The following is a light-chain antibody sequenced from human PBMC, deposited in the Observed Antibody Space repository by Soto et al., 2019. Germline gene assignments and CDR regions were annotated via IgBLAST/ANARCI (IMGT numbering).Light chain of an antibody. CDR3: QQYNSYST. CDR2: KAS. Sequence: IQITQAPSTLSASVGERVTITCRASQSISSWLAWYQQKPGKAPKLLIYKASSSESGVPTRLSGSGSGTEFTLTIRSLQPDYFATYYYQQYNSYSTFGQGTKVDIK. CDR1: QSISSW. V-gene: IGKV1-5*03. J-gene: IGKJ1*01.